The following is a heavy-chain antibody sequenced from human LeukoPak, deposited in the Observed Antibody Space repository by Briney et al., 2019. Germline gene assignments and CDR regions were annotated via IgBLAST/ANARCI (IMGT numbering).Heavy chain of an antibody. CDR1: VGSISSGWYH. CDR3: ARARRRGYSLRDAFDI. Sequence: SLSLTCTVSVGSISSGWYHWSWIRQHPGKGLEWIGYIYYSGSTYYNPSLKSRVTISVDTSKNQFSLKLSSVTAADTAVYYCARARRRGYSLRDAFDIWGQGTMVTVSS. CDR2: IYYSGST. J-gene: IGHJ3*02. V-gene: IGHV4-31*03. D-gene: IGHD5-18*01.